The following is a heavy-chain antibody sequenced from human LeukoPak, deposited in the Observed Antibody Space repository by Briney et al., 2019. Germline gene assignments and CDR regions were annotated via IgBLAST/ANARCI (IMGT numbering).Heavy chain of an antibody. CDR3: AGYCSSTSCYGQDAFDI. CDR2: IYYSGST. D-gene: IGHD2-2*01. J-gene: IGHJ3*02. V-gene: IGHV4-39*01. CDR1: GGSISSSSYY. Sequence: SETLSLTCTVSGGSISSSSYYWGWIRQPPGKGLEWIGSIYYSGSTYYNPSLKSRVTISVDTSKNQFSLKLSSVTAADTAVYYCAGYCSSTSCYGQDAFDIWGQGTMVTVSS.